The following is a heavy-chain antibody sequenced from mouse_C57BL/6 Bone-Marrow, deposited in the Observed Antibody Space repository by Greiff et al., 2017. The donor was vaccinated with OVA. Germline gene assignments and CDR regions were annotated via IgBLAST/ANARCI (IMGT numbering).Heavy chain of an antibody. V-gene: IGHV14-4*01. CDR1: GFTIKDDY. D-gene: IGHD1-1*01. J-gene: IGHJ3*01. CDR2: IDPENGDT. Sequence: EVQLQQSGAELVRPGASVKLSCTASGFTIKDDYMHWVKQRPEQGLEWIGWIDPENGDTEYASKFQGKATITADTSSNTAYLQLSSLTSEDTAVYYCTTAAVGGFADWGQGTLVTVSA. CDR3: TTAAVGGFAD.